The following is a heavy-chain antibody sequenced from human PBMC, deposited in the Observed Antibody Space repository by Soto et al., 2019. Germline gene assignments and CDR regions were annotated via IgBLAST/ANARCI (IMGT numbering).Heavy chain of an antibody. V-gene: IGHV3-30*18. CDR1: GFSFRTYG. D-gene: IGHD4-17*01. CDR2: ISYDGSNQ. CDR3: ANGEGGYYGYWRGY. Sequence: GGSLRLSCAASGFSFRTYGMHWVRQAPGKGLEWVAVISYDGSNQQYTDSVKGRFTISRDNTKNTLHLQMNSLRAADTAVYYCANGEGGYYGYWRGYWGRGTRV. J-gene: IGHJ4*02.